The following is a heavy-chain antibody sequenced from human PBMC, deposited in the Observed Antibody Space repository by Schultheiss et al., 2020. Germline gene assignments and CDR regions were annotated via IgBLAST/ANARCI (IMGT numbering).Heavy chain of an antibody. Sequence: ASVKVSCKASGYTFTSYVMHWVRQAPGQRLEWMGWINAGNGNTKYAQKFQGRVTMTRDTSISTAYMELSRLRSDDTAVYYCARSRVGIAAAGPDDYWGQGTLVTVSS. CDR1: GYTFTSYV. D-gene: IGHD6-13*01. J-gene: IGHJ4*02. CDR2: INAGNGNT. V-gene: IGHV1-3*01. CDR3: ARSRVGIAAAGPDDY.